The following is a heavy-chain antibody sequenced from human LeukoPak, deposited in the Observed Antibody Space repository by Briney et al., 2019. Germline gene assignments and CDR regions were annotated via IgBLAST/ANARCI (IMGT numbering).Heavy chain of an antibody. J-gene: IGHJ4*02. CDR1: GYTFTSYY. D-gene: IGHD5-18*01. V-gene: IGHV1-46*01. Sequence: ASVKVSCKASGYTFTSYYMHWVRQAPGQGLGWMGIINPSGGSTSYAQKSQGRVTMTRDMSTSTVYMELSSLRSEDTAVYYCARVEGGGYSYDYWGQGTLVTVSS. CDR2: INPSGGST. CDR3: ARVEGGGYSYDY.